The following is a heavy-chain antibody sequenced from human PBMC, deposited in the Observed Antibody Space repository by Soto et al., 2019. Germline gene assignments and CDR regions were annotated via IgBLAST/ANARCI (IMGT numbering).Heavy chain of an antibody. V-gene: IGHV4-31*03. D-gene: IGHD2-2*01. CDR2: IYYSGTT. CDR3: AKRIPTAGLFYQ. CDR1: GGSINSGGYY. Sequence: PSETLSLTCTVSGGSINSGGYYWSWIRQHPGKGLEWVGYIYYSGTTYYNPSLQSRLTISRDTPKNQFSLKLTSVTAADTAVYYCAKRIPTAGLFYQWGQGTPVTVS. J-gene: IGHJ4*02.